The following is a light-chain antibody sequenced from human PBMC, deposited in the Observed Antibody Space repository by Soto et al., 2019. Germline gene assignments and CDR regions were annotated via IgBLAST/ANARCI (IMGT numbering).Light chain of an antibody. CDR2: DTS. CDR1: QSIGRRY. J-gene: IGKJ4*01. Sequence: IVLTQSPGTLSLSPGERATLSCRASQSIGRRYLAWYQQKPGQGPMLLIYDTSERASDIPDRFSGSGSGTDFILSISRLAPEDFAVYYCKYQGTFGGGTKVEIK. V-gene: IGKV3-20*01. CDR3: KYQGT.